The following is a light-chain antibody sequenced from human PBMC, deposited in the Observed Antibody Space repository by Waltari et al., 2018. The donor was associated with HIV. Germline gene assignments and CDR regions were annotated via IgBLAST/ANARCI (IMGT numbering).Light chain of an antibody. V-gene: IGLV1-47*01. J-gene: IGLJ3*02. CDR2: RSN. CDR1: SSNIGSNY. Sequence: QSVVTQPPSASGTPGQRVTISCSGSSSNIGSNYVYWYQQVPGTAPKVLICRSNERPSGVPDRFSCSNSGTSTSVAISGLRSEDEADYYCAAWDDSRSGPVFGGGTKLTVL. CDR3: AAWDDSRSGPV.